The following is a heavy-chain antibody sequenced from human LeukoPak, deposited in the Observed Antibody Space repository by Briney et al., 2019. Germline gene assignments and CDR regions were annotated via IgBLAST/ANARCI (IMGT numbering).Heavy chain of an antibody. CDR3: ARLSEIAVAEDSWFGP. J-gene: IGHJ5*02. V-gene: IGHV5-51*01. Sequence: GESLKISCKGSGYSFTSYWIGWVRQMPGKGLEWMGIIYPGDSDTRYSPSFQGQVTISADKSISTAYLQWSSLKASDTAMYYCARLSEIAVAEDSWFGPWGQGTLVTVSS. CDR2: IYPGDSDT. D-gene: IGHD6-19*01. CDR1: GYSFTSYW.